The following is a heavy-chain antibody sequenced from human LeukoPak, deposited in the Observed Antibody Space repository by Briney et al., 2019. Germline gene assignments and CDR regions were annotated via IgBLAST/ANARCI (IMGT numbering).Heavy chain of an antibody. D-gene: IGHD3-16*01. CDR3: ARHSAVGDYFDY. CDR1: GGSISSSSYY. CDR2: IYYSGST. V-gene: IGHV4-39*01. J-gene: IGHJ4*02. Sequence: SETLSLTCTVSGGSISSSSYYWGWIRQPPGTGLEWIGSIYYSGSTYYNPSLKSRVTISVDTSKNQFSLKLSSVTAADTAVYYCARHSAVGDYFDYWGQGTLVTVSS.